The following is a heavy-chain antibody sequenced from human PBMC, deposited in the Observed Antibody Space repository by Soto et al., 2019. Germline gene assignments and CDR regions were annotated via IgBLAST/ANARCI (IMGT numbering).Heavy chain of an antibody. Sequence: GGSLRLSCVASEFTFSTYGMLWVRQAPGKGLECVAVIANNGDYKYYADSVKGRFSISRDKSKNTLYLEMNRLSAEDTAVYYCANGGDRWLRIDYWGQGTPVTVSS. CDR3: ANGGDRWLRIDY. D-gene: IGHD5-12*01. V-gene: IGHV3-30*18. J-gene: IGHJ4*02. CDR1: EFTFSTYG. CDR2: IANNGDYK.